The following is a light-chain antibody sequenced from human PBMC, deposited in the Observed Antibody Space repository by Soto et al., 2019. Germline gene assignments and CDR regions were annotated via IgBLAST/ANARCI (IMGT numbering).Light chain of an antibody. CDR1: QSVSSY. CDR2: DAS. J-gene: IGKJ2*01. Sequence: EIVLTXSPATLSLSPXXRATLSCRASQSVSSYLAWYQQKPGQAPRLLIYDASNRATGIPARFSGSGSGTDFPLTISSLEPEDFAVYYCQQRSNWPPVYTFGQGTKLEIK. V-gene: IGKV3-11*01. CDR3: QQRSNWPPVYT.